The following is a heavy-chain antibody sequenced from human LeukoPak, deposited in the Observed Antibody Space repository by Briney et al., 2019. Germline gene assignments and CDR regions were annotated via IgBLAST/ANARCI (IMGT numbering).Heavy chain of an antibody. CDR3: AKAVSGDWYFDL. D-gene: IGHD2-15*01. J-gene: IGHJ2*01. Sequence: GGSLRLFCAASGFTFISFAMSWVRQAPGKGLEWVSTITGSGGTTDYADSVKGRFTISRDNSKNTLYLQMNRLRAEDTAVYYCAKAVSGDWYFDLWGRGTLVTVSS. V-gene: IGHV3-23*01. CDR2: ITGSGGTT. CDR1: GFTFISFA.